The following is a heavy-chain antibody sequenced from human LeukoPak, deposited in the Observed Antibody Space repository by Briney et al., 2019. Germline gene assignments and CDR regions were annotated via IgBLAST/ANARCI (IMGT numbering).Heavy chain of an antibody. Sequence: GGSLRLSCAASGFSLSSNWMSWVRQAPGGGLEWVANIREDGSEKKYVDSVKGRFTICRDNAKNSLYLQMNSLRAEDTAVYYCARDGRGGHNDCWGQGTLVTVLS. CDR2: IREDGSEK. CDR3: ARDGRGGHNDC. D-gene: IGHD1-1*01. V-gene: IGHV3-7*01. J-gene: IGHJ4*02. CDR1: GFSLSSNW.